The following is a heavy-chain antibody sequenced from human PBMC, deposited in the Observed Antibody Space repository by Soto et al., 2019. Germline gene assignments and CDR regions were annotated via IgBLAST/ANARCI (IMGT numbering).Heavy chain of an antibody. CDR3: ARILTAAAEYDAFDI. V-gene: IGHV1-69*13. CDR2: IIPIFGTA. CDR1: GGTFSSYA. Sequence: SVKVSCKASGGTFSSYAISWVRQAPGQGLEWMGRIIPIFGTANYAQKFQGRVTITADESTSTAYMELSSLRSEDTAVYYCARILTAAAEYDAFDIWGQGTMVTVSS. D-gene: IGHD3-9*01. J-gene: IGHJ3*02.